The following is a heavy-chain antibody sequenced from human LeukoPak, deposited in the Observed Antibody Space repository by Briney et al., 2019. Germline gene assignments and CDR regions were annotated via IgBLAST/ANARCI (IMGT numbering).Heavy chain of an antibody. CDR2: ISYSGST. V-gene: IGHV4-39*01. J-gene: IGHJ4*02. CDR3: ARGGLPQIVVVPAAEYGLKGFDY. Sequence: SETLSLTCTVSGGSISSSSYYWGWIRQPPGKGLEWIGSISYSGSTYYNPSLKSRVTISVDTSKNQFSLKLSSVTTADTAVYYCARGGLPQIVVVPAAEYGLKGFDYWGQGTLVTVSS. D-gene: IGHD2-2*01. CDR1: GGSISSSSYY.